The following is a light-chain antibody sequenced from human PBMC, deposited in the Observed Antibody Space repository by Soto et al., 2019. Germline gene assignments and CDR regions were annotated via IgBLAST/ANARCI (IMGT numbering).Light chain of an antibody. Sequence: DIQLTKSPSSLSASVGDRVTITCRASQNISRNLNRYQQKPGEAPKLLMYVVSTLQAGVPSRFSGSESGTDYTLTISNLQPDDLATYYCQQSYSIPYTLGRGTKLEIK. CDR3: QQSYSIPYT. CDR1: QNISRN. J-gene: IGKJ2*01. CDR2: VVS. V-gene: IGKV1-39*01.